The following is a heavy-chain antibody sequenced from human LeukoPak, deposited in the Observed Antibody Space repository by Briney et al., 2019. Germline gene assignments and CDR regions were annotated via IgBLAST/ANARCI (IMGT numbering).Heavy chain of an antibody. V-gene: IGHV1-8*01. CDR1: GYTFTSYD. CDR3: ARGTGVGSGWYYYYYGMDV. Sequence: ASVKVSCKASGYTFTSYDINWVRQATGQGLEWMGWMHPNSGNTGCAQKFQGRVTMTRNTSISTAYMELSSLRSEDTAVYYCARGTGVGSGWYYYYYGMDVWGQGTTVTVSS. J-gene: IGHJ6*02. CDR2: MHPNSGNT. D-gene: IGHD6-19*01.